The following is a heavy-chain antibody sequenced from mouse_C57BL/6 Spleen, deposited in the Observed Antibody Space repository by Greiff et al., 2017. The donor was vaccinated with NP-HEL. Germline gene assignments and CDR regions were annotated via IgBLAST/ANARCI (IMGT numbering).Heavy chain of an antibody. Sequence: VQLHQSGPELVKPGASVKISCKASGYAFSSSWMNWVTQRPGKGLGWIGRIYPGDGDTNYNGKFKGKATLTADKSSSTAYMQLSSLTSEDSAVYFCARFYYSNLYYFDYWGQGTTLTVSS. CDR2: IYPGDGDT. CDR1: GYAFSSSW. CDR3: ARFYYSNLYYFDY. D-gene: IGHD2-5*01. V-gene: IGHV1-82*01. J-gene: IGHJ2*01.